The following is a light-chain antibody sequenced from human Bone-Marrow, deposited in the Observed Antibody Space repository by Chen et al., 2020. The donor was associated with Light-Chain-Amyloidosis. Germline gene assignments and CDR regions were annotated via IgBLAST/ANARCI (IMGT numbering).Light chain of an antibody. V-gene: IGKV2-30*01. Sequence: DVVLTQSPLSLPVTLGQPASISCRSPRSLMGSDGNALLSWFQQRPGQSPRGLIDKVSNRDSGVPDRFSGSGSGTDFTLRISRVEAEDVGVYDCMQYTHWPHTFGQGTKLEIK. CDR3: MQYTHWPHT. J-gene: IGKJ2*01. CDR2: KVS. CDR1: RSLMGSDGNAL.